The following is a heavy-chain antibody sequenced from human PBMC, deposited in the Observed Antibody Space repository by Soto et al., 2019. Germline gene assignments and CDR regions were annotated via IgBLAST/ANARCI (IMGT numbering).Heavy chain of an antibody. CDR3: AYLTTTVTTGWWYFDV. CDR1: GFTFSSFA. CDR2: ISNSGGST. J-gene: IGHJ2*01. D-gene: IGHD4-17*01. V-gene: IGHV3-23*01. Sequence: EVQLLESGGGLVQPGGSLRLSCAASGFTFSSFAMSWVRQTPGKGLEGVSAISNSGGSTFYVDSVKGRFTISRDNPKNTLYLQMSSLRADDTAVYYCAYLTTTVTTGWWYFDVWGRGTLVTVSS.